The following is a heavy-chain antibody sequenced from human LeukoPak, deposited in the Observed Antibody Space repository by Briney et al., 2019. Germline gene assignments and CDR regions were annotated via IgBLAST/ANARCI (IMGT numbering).Heavy chain of an antibody. V-gene: IGHV3-21*01. J-gene: IGHJ5*02. D-gene: IGHD2-2*02. CDR2: ITSSSSYI. CDR1: GFTFSSYS. CDR3: AREPSLPAAITAPGAFDP. Sequence: PGGSLRLSCAASGFTFSSYSMNWVRQAPGKGLEWVSSITSSSSYIYYAVSVKGRFTISRDNAKNSLYLQMNSLRAEDTAIYYRAREPSLPAAITAPGAFDPWGQGTLVTVSS.